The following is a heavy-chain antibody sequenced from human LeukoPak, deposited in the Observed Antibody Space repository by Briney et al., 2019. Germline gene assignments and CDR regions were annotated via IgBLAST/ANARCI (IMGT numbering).Heavy chain of an antibody. J-gene: IGHJ5*02. Sequence: SVKVSCKASGGTFSRYAIRWVRQAPGQGLEWMGRIIPILGIANYAQKFQGRVTITADKSTSTAYMELSSLRSEDTAVYYCARALLRNWFDPWGQGTLVTVSS. CDR3: ARALLRNWFDP. CDR1: GGTFSRYA. V-gene: IGHV1-69*04. CDR2: IIPILGIA.